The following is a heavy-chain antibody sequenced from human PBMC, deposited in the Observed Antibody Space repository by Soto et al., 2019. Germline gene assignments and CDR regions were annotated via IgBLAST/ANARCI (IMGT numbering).Heavy chain of an antibody. CDR1: GFTFSSPD. V-gene: IGHV3-23*01. J-gene: IGHJ4*02. D-gene: IGHD2-21*01. Sequence: PGGSLRLSCTASGFTFSSPDMNWVRQAPGKGLDRVSTISSSGATPYYADSVKGRFTISRDHSKHPLYLPFSSLRVEATAAYHRAKHRSDPCVHLWGQATLFTVPS. CDR2: ISSSGATP. CDR3: AKHRSDPCVHL.